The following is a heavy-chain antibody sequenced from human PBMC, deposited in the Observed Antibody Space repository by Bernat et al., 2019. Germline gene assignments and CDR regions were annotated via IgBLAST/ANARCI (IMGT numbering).Heavy chain of an antibody. J-gene: IGHJ4*02. CDR2: IVVGSGNT. D-gene: IGHD3-16*01. Sequence: QMQLVQSGPEMKKPGTSVKVSCKASGFTFTSSAMQWVRQARGQRPEWIGWIVVGSGNTNYAQKCQDRGTITRDMSTSTAYMELSSLRSEDTAVYYCAAAGPRGKHPFDYWGQGTLVTVSS. CDR3: AAAGPRGKHPFDY. V-gene: IGHV1-58*02. CDR1: GFTFTSSA.